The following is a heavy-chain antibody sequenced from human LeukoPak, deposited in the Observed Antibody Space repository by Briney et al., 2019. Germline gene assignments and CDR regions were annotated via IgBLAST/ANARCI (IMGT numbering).Heavy chain of an antibody. V-gene: IGHV1-69*06. D-gene: IGHD2-15*01. Sequence: SVKVSCKASGGTFSSYAISWVRQAPGQGLEWMGGIIPIFGTANYAQKFQGRVTITADKSTSTAYMELRSLRSDDTAVYYCARGWRTGCSGGSCYYFYYYYMDVWGKGTTVTVSS. J-gene: IGHJ6*03. CDR2: IIPIFGTA. CDR1: GGTFSSYA. CDR3: ARGWRTGCSGGSCYYFYYYYMDV.